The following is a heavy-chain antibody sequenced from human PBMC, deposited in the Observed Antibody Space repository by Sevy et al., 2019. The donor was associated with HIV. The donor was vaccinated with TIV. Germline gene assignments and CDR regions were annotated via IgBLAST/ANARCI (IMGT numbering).Heavy chain of an antibody. CDR2: IWHDGSNK. CDR1: GFTCNFHG. D-gene: IGHD4-4*01. Sequence: GGSLRLSCAASGFTCNFHGMHWVRQAPGKGLEWVAFIWHDGSNKYMADSVKGRFTISRDNSKNTLFLQMNSLTVEDTSVYYCARETDNSARWLDPWVQGTLVTASS. J-gene: IGHJ5*02. V-gene: IGHV3-30*02. CDR3: ARETDNSARWLDP.